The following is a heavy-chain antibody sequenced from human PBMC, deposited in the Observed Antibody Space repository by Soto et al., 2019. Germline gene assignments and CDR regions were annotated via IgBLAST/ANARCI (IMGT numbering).Heavy chain of an antibody. CDR2: IYHSGST. D-gene: IGHD4-17*01. CDR1: GGSISSGGYS. J-gene: IGHJ5*02. CDR3: AREKGGDYGDYDNWFDP. V-gene: IGHV4-30-2*01. Sequence: SETLSLTCAVSGGSISSGGYSWSWIRQPPGKGLEWIGYIYHSGSTYYNPSLKSRVTISVDRSKNQFSLKLSSVTAADTAVYYCAREKGGDYGDYDNWFDPWGQGTLVTVSS.